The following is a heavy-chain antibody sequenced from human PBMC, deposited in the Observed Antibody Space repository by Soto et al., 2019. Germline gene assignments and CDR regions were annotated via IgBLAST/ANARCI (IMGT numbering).Heavy chain of an antibody. Sequence: ASVKVACKASGYTFTSYALHWVRQAPGQRLEWMGWTNAGNGNTIYSQKLQGRVTITRDTSASTAYMELSSLRSEDTAVYYCARDRNYYDSSGYPYNWFDPWGQGTLVTVSS. J-gene: IGHJ5*02. D-gene: IGHD3-22*01. CDR2: TNAGNGNT. V-gene: IGHV1-3*01. CDR1: GYTFTSYA. CDR3: ARDRNYYDSSGYPYNWFDP.